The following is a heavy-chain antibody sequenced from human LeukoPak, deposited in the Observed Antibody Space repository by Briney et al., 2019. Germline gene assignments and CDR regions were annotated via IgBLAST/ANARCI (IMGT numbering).Heavy chain of an antibody. CDR2: ISSNGGST. J-gene: IGHJ4*02. CDR1: GFTFSNYG. D-gene: IGHD6-13*01. CDR3: ARELGGSWYRHFDY. Sequence: GGSLRLSCVGSGFTFSNYGMHWVRQAPGKGLEYVSAISSNGGSTYYANSVKGRFTISRDNSKNTLYLQMGSLRAEDMAVYYCARELGGSWYRHFDYWGQGTLVTVSS. V-gene: IGHV3-64*01.